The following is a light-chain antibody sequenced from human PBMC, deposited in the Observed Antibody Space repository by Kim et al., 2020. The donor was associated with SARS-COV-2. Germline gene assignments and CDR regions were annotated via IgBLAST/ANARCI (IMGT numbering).Light chain of an antibody. Sequence: SYELTQPPSVSVSPGQTASITCSGDKLGDKYACWYQQKPGQSPVLAIYQDSKRPSGIPERFSGSNSGNIATLTISGTQAMDEADYYGQAWVSSTVVFGGGTQLTVL. CDR3: QAWVSSTVV. CDR2: QDS. J-gene: IGLJ2*01. CDR1: KLGDKY. V-gene: IGLV3-1*01.